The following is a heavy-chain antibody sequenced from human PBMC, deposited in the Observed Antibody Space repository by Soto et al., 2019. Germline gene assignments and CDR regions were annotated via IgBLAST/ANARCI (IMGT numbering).Heavy chain of an antibody. CDR1: GFTFSSSD. CDR3: AKSLNINWKNWFDL. V-gene: IGHV3-23*01. CDR2: ISETGGRT. D-gene: IGHD1-1*01. J-gene: IGHJ5*02. Sequence: QLLESGGGLAQPGGSLTLSCAASGFTFSSSDMNWVRQAPGKGLEWVSIISETGGRTYYADSVKGRFTISRDNDRSVLYLQMNSLRADDTAVYYCAKSLNINWKNWFDLWGQGTLVTVSS.